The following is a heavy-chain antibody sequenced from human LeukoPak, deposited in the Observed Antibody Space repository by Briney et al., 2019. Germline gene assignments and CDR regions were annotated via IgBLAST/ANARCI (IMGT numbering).Heavy chain of an antibody. V-gene: IGHV1-69*13. J-gene: IGHJ2*01. CDR2: IIPIFGTA. CDR3: ARDGGGYDKKLLGWYFDL. CDR1: GGTFSSYA. D-gene: IGHD5-12*01. Sequence: SVKVSCKASGGTFSSYAISWVRQAPGQGLEWMGGIIPIFGTANYAQKFQGRVTITADESTSTAYMELSSLRSEDTAVYYCARDGGGYDKKLLGWYFDLWGRGTLVTVSS.